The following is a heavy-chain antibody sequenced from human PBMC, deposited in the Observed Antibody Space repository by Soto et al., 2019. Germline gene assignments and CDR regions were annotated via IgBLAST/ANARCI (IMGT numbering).Heavy chain of an antibody. CDR3: ARASPGMDV. V-gene: IGHV3-48*03. J-gene: IGHJ6*02. CDR2: ISSSGSTI. CDR1: GFTFSSYE. Sequence: PVGSLRLSCAASGFTFSSYEMNWVRQAPGKGLEWVSYISSSGSTIYYADSVKGRFTISRDNAKNSLFLQMNSLRADDTAVYYCARASPGMDVWGQGTTVTVSS.